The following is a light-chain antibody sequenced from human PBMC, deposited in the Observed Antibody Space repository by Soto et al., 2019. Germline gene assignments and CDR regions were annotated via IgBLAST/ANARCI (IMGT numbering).Light chain of an antibody. J-gene: IGLJ3*02. CDR3: SSYAGSNNVM. CDR1: SSDVGGYNY. CDR2: EVT. Sequence: QSALTQPPSASGSPGQSVTISCTGTSSDVGGYNYVSWYQQHPGKAPKLIIYEVTKRPSGVPDRFSGSKSGDTASLTVSGLRPEDEADYYCSSYAGSNNVMFGGGTKVTVL. V-gene: IGLV2-8*01.